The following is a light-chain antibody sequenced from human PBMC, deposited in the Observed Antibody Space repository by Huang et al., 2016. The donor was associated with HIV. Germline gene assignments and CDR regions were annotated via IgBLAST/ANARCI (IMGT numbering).Light chain of an antibody. CDR1: QSVFYNKKTY. CDR2: WAA. CDR3: QQYYKTSLT. Sequence: DIVMTQSPDSLTVSLGERATIGCKSSQSVFYNKKTYLAWYQQKPRQPPKLLIYWAATRECGVPDRFNGSGSGTDFTFTISSLQAEDVAVYYCQQYYKTSLTFGGGTKVEIK. V-gene: IGKV4-1*01. J-gene: IGKJ4*01.